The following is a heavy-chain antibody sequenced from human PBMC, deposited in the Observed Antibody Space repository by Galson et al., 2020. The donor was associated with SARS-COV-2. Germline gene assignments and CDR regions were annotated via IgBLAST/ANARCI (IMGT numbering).Heavy chain of an antibody. CDR3: ARGDMGNDYFDY. Sequence: ASVKVSCKASGYTFTSYGITSVRQAPGQGLEWMGWISAYNGNTNYAHNLQGRVTITTDTSTSTAYMGLRSLRSDDTAVYYCARGDMGNDYFDYWGQGTLVTVSS. CDR2: ISAYNGNT. D-gene: IGHD7-27*01. CDR1: GYTFTSYG. J-gene: IGHJ4*02. V-gene: IGHV1-18*04.